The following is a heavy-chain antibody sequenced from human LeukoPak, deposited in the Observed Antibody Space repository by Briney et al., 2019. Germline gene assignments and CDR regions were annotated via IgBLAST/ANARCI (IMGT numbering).Heavy chain of an antibody. J-gene: IGHJ4*02. D-gene: IGHD3-3*01. Sequence: GAPVKVSCKASGYTFTSYAMHWVRQAPGQRLEWMGWINAGNGNTKYSQKFQGRVTITRDASASTAYMELSSLTSEDTAVYFCARGLWSAHRREYYFDSWGQGTLVTVSS. V-gene: IGHV1-3*01. CDR3: ARGLWSAHRREYYFDS. CDR2: INAGNGNT. CDR1: GYTFTSYA.